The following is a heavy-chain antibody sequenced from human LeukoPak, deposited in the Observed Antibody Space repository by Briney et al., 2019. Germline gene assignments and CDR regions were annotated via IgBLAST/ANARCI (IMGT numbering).Heavy chain of an antibody. V-gene: IGHV4-39*01. J-gene: IGHJ4*02. CDR3: ARRGSSGRSFDY. Sequence: SETLSLTRTVSGGSISSYYWGWIRQPPGKGLEWVGCIYNSGSTYYDPSLKSRVTISVDTSKNQVSLKVNSVTAADTAVYYCARRGSSGRSFDYWGQGTLVIVSS. D-gene: IGHD6-25*01. CDR1: GGSISSYY. CDR2: IYNSGST.